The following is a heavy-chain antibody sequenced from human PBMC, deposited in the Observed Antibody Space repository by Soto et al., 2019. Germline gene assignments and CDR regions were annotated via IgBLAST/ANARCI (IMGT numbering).Heavy chain of an antibody. CDR1: GFTFSSYA. Sequence: GGSLRLSCAASGFTFSSYAMSWVRQAPGKGLEWVSAISGSGGSTYYADSVKGRFTISRDNSKNTLYLQMNSLRAEDTAVYYCAKATVVLVPAATYYYYYGMDVWGQGTTVTVSS. V-gene: IGHV3-23*01. CDR3: AKATVVLVPAATYYYYYGMDV. J-gene: IGHJ6*02. CDR2: ISGSGGST. D-gene: IGHD2-2*01.